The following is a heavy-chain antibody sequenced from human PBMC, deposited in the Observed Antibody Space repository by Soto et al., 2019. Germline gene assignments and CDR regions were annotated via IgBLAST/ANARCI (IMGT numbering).Heavy chain of an antibody. V-gene: IGHV4-34*01. CDR2: INHSGSA. CDR1: GGSFSDYS. CDR3: PRGLFSGDAYSGGWYYFDY. Sequence: QVQLQQWGAGLLKPSETLSLTCAVYGGSFSDYSWTWIRQPPGKALEWIGQINHSGSANYNPSLRSRLIISIGTPKNQFSLELTSVTAADTAVYYCPRGLFSGDAYSGGWYYFDYWGQGILVTVSS. J-gene: IGHJ4*02. D-gene: IGHD3-10*01.